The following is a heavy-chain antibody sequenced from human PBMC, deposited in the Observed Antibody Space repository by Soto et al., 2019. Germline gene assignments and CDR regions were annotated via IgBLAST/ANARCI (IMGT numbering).Heavy chain of an antibody. J-gene: IGHJ4*02. Sequence: EVQVLESGGGLVQPGGSLRLSCAATGFTFSDFAMSWLRQAPGKGLVWVSRIYGGGNGPHYADSVKGRVTISRDNSKNTLYLQMNSLRAEDTAVYYCAKMEGMDPWAYSFDYWGQGTLVTVSS. CDR2: IYGGGNGP. CDR1: GFTFSDFA. V-gene: IGHV3-23*01. CDR3: AKMEGMDPWAYSFDY. D-gene: IGHD2-2*03.